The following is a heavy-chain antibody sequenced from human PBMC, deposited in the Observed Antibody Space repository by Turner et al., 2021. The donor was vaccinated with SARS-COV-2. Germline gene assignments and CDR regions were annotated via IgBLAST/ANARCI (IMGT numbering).Heavy chain of an antibody. J-gene: IGHJ6*02. CDR2: INHSGST. D-gene: IGHD1-26*01. CDR1: GGSFSGYS. Sequence: QVQLQQWGAGRLKPSETLSLTCAVYGGSFSGYSWSWIRQPPGKGLGWIGEINHSGSTNYNPSLKSRVTISVDTSKNQFSLKLSSVTAADTAVYYCARGIKGVLMSGSYYYYGMDVWGQGTTVTVSS. CDR3: ARGIKGVLMSGSYYYYGMDV. V-gene: IGHV4-34*01.